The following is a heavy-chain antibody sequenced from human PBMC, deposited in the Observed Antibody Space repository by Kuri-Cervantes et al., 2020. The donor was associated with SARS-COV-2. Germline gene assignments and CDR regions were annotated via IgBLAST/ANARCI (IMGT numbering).Heavy chain of an antibody. CDR1: GFTFGDYA. Sequence: GESLKISCTASGFTFGDYAMSWVRQAPGKGLEWVSVIYSGGSTYYADSVKGRFTISRDNAKNSLYLQMNSLRAEDTAVYYCARDRAYSSSEYNWFDPWGQGTLVTVSS. J-gene: IGHJ5*02. CDR2: IYSGGST. V-gene: IGHV3-66*01. D-gene: IGHD6-6*01. CDR3: ARDRAYSSSEYNWFDP.